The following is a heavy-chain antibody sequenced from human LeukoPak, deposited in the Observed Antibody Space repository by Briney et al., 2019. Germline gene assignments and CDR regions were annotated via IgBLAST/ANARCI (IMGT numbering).Heavy chain of an antibody. CDR3: ARDHNYAFDN. Sequence: GGSLRLSCAASGFTFSSYAMSWVRQAPGKGLEWISYIGISSGNTKYADSVKGRFTISADNAKNSLYLQMNSLRVEDTAVYYCARDHNYAFDNWGQGTLVSVSS. D-gene: IGHD5-18*01. CDR2: IGISSGNT. CDR1: GFTFSSYA. J-gene: IGHJ4*02. V-gene: IGHV3-48*04.